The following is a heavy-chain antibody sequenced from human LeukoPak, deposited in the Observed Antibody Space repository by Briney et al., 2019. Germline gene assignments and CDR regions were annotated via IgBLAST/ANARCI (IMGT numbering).Heavy chain of an antibody. J-gene: IGHJ4*02. V-gene: IGHV3-7*03. CDR2: IKGDGSET. Sequence: GGSLSLSCAASGFRFSSYWMTWVRQAPGKELEWVANIKGDGSETSYVTSVRGRFTISRDNAKNSLYLQMNNLRVEDTAVYYCAREEVKSFDNWGQGTLVAVSS. CDR3: AREEVKSFDN. CDR1: GFRFSSYW.